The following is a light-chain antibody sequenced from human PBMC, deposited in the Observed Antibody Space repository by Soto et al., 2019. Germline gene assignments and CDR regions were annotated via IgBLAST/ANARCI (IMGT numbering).Light chain of an antibody. CDR1: NIGSKS. V-gene: IGLV3-21*02. CDR3: QVWDSSSDLVV. J-gene: IGLJ2*01. Sequence: SYELTQPPSVSVAPGQTARITCGGNNIGSKSVHWYQQKPGQAPVLVVYDDSDRPSGIPERFSGSNSGNTATLTISRVEAGAEADYYCQVWDSSSDLVVFGGGTKLTVL. CDR2: DDS.